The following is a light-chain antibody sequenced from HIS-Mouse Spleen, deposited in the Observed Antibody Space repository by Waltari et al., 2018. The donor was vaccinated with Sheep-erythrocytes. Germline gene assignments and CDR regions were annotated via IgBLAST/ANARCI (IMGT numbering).Light chain of an antibody. Sequence: DIQMTQSPSSLSASVGDRVTITCRASQGIRNYLAWYQQKPGKVPKLLIYAASTLQSGVRSRFSGSGSGTDFTLTISSLQPEDVATYYCQKYNSAPLTFGGGTKVEIK. J-gene: IGKJ4*01. CDR2: AAS. CDR3: QKYNSAPLT. V-gene: IGKV1-27*01. CDR1: QGIRNY.